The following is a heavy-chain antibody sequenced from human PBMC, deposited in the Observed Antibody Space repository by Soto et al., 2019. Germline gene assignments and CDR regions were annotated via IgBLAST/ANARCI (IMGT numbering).Heavy chain of an antibody. J-gene: IGHJ4*02. Sequence: GSLRLSCAASEFIFKMYWMHWVRQSPGKGLVWISRIYNDGTYSDYADSVRGRFTISRDNVNDTLYLQMSNLRAEDSGLYYCTRGPRPISTGTGAYWGQGTQVTVSS. CDR2: IYNDGTYS. D-gene: IGHD3-10*01. CDR1: EFIFKMYW. V-gene: IGHV3-74*01. CDR3: TRGPRPISTGTGAY.